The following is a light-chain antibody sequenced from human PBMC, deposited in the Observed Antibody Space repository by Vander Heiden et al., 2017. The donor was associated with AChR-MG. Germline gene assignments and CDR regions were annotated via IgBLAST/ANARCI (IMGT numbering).Light chain of an antibody. CDR2: ANN. Sequence: QSALTQPPPASGAPGQRVTISCSGSSSNTGSNAVNWYQQLPGTAPKLLIYANNQRPSGVPDRISGSKSGTSASLAISGLQAEDEADYYCQAWDSSLNCSVFGGGTKLTVL. V-gene: IGLV1-44*01. CDR1: SSNTGSNA. J-gene: IGLJ3*02. CDR3: QAWDSSLNCSV.